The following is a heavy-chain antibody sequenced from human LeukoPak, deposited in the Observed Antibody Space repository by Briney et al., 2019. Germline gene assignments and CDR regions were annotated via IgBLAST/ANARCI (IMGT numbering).Heavy chain of an antibody. CDR1: GYTLTELS. CDR3: ATDRLYCSGGSCFRWFDP. D-gene: IGHD2-15*01. CDR2: FDPEDGET. J-gene: IGHJ5*02. Sequence: GASVKVSCMVSGYTLTELSMHWVRQAPGKGLEWMGGFDPEDGETIYAQKFQGRVTMTEDTSTDTAYMELSSLRSEDTAVYYCATDRLYCSGGSCFRWFDPWGQGTLVTVSS. V-gene: IGHV1-24*01.